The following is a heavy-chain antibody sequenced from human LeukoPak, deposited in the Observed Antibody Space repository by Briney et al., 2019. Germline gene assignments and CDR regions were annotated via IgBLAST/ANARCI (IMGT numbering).Heavy chain of an antibody. Sequence: GGSLRLSCAASGFSVSSNYMNWVRQAPGKGLEWVSVTNSGGTTYYADSVKGRFTISRDNSKNTLYVQMDRLRAEDTAVYYCVLTTVTTSIEYWGQEPWSPPPQ. V-gene: IGHV3-66*01. CDR1: GFSVSSNY. CDR3: VLTTVTTSIEY. CDR2: TNSGGTT. D-gene: IGHD4-17*01. J-gene: IGHJ4*01.